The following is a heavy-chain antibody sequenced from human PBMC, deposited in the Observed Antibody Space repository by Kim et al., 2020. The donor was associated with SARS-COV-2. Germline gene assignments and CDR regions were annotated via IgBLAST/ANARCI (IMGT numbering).Heavy chain of an antibody. J-gene: IGHJ4*02. CDR3: AREGHGDYYFDY. Sequence: YHEQAQGRVTITADKSTSTAYMELSSLRSEDTAVYYCAREGHGDYYFDYWGQGTLVTVSS. D-gene: IGHD4-17*01. V-gene: IGHV1-69*04.